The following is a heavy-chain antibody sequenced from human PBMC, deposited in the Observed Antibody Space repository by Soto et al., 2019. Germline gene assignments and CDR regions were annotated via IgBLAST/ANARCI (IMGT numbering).Heavy chain of an antibody. D-gene: IGHD3-3*01. V-gene: IGHV4-59*01. J-gene: IGHJ4*02. Sequence: SETLSLTCTVSGGSISSYYWSWIRQPPGKGLEWIGYIYYSGSTNYNPSLKSRVTISVDTSKNQFSLKLSSVTAADTVVYYCARWNDFWSGYYIDYWGQGTLVTVSS. CDR1: GGSISSYY. CDR2: IYYSGST. CDR3: ARWNDFWSGYYIDY.